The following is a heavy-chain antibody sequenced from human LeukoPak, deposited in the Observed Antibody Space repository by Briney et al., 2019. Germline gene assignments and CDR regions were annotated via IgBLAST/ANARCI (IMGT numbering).Heavy chain of an antibody. CDR2: ISYSGGT. Sequence: TLSLTCTVSGGSISSGGFYWSWIRQHPGKGLEWIGHISYSGGTYYNPSLKSRVTISVDTSKNQLSLKLSSVTAADTAVYYCARVGDSSGYYYIVEYWGQGTLVTVSS. D-gene: IGHD3-22*01. CDR3: ARVGDSSGYYYIVEY. J-gene: IGHJ4*02. CDR1: GGSISSGGFY. V-gene: IGHV4-31*03.